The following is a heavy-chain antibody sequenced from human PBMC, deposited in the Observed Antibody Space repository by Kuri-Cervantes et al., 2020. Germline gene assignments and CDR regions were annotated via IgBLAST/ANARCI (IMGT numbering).Heavy chain of an antibody. CDR1: GFTFSSYE. CDR3: ARGYSGYDGGNY. Sequence: GGSLRLCCAASGFTFSSYEMNWVRQAPGKGLEWVSYISSSGSTIYYADSVKGRFTISRDNAKNSLYLQMNSLRAEDTAVYYCARGYSGYDGGNYWGQGTLVTVSS. V-gene: IGHV3-48*03. D-gene: IGHD5-12*01. CDR2: ISSSGSTI. J-gene: IGHJ4*02.